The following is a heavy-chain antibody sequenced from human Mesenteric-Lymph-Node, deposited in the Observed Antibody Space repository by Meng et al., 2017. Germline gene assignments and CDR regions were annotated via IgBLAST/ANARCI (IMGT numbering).Heavy chain of an antibody. Sequence: VHLQESGPGLVRPSETLSLTCSVSGGSVSSGSYYWSWIRQPPGKGLEWIGYIYYSGATNYNPSLKSRVTISADTSKNQFSLNLKSMTAADTAVYYCARLDQALDYWGQGTLVTVSS. CDR1: GGSVSSGSYY. D-gene: IGHD3-9*01. CDR3: ARLDQALDY. V-gene: IGHV4-61*01. CDR2: IYYSGAT. J-gene: IGHJ4*02.